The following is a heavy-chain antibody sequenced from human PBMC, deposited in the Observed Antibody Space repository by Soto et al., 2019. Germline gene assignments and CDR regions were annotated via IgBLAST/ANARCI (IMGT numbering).Heavy chain of an antibody. J-gene: IGHJ4*02. D-gene: IGHD4-17*01. CDR3: ASAEYGVDY. CDR2: IRQDGSNK. CDR1: GFIFKSYG. V-gene: IGHV3-7*05. Sequence: GGSLRLSCAASGFIFKSYGMHWVRQAPGKGLEWVADIRQDGSNKYYVESVKGRFTISRDNAKNSLYLQMNSLRAEDTAVYYCASAEYGVDYWGQGTLVTVSS.